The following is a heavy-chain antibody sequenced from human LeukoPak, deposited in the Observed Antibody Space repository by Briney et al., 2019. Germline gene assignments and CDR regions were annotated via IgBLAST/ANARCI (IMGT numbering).Heavy chain of an antibody. CDR1: GYSFTSYW. D-gene: IGHD1-26*01. CDR2: IYPGDSDT. J-gene: IGHJ5*02. CDR3: ARLGGSYFNWFDP. V-gene: IGHV5-51*01. Sequence: GESLKISCQGSGYSFTSYWIGWVGQMPGKGLEWMGIIYPGDSDTRYSPSFQGQVPISADKSISTAYLQWRSLKASDTAMYYCARLGGSYFNWFDPWGQGTLVTVSS.